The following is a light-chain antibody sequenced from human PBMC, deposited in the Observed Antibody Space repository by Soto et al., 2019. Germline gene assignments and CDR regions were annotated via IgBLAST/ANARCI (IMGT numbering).Light chain of an antibody. J-gene: IGLJ1*01. V-gene: IGLV1-40*01. Sequence: QSVLTQPPSVPVAPGQRVTISCTGSSSNIGAYYDVHWYQQVPGTAPKLLIFSNTNRPSGVPDRFSGSKSGTSASLAITGLQAEDEADYYCQSYDTSLRDYVFGTGTKVTVL. CDR2: SNT. CDR1: SSNIGAYYD. CDR3: QSYDTSLRDYV.